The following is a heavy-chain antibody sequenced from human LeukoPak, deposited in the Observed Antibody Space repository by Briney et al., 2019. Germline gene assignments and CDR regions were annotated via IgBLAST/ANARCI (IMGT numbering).Heavy chain of an antibody. J-gene: IGHJ3*02. Sequence: SETLSLTCTVSGGSISRTSYYWDWIRQPPGKGLEWIGNVFDSGSTHYNPSLKSRVTISVDTSKNQFSLRLSSVTAADTAVYYCARQGYDILTGYIDAFDIWGQGTMVTVSS. CDR1: GGSISRTSYY. D-gene: IGHD3-9*01. CDR3: ARQGYDILTGYIDAFDI. V-gene: IGHV4-39*01. CDR2: VFDSGST.